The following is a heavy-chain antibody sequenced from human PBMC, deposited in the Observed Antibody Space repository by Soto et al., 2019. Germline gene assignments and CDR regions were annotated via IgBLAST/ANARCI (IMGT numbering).Heavy chain of an antibody. CDR2: IIPTSGAA. D-gene: IGHD1-7*01. Sequence: SVKVSCKASGGTFSNYVVNWVRQAPGQGLEWMGRIIPTSGAANYAQKFQGRVTITADKSTSTSYMELSSLRSEDTAVYYCARDMTRTVGIYFDCWGQGTMGTVS. CDR3: ARDMTRTVGIYFDC. V-gene: IGHV1-69*06. CDR1: GGTFSNYV. J-gene: IGHJ4*02.